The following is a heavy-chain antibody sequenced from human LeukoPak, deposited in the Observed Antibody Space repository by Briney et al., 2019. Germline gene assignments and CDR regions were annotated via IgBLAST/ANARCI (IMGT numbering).Heavy chain of an antibody. J-gene: IGHJ4*02. V-gene: IGHV3-30*03. CDR2: ISYDGSNK. D-gene: IGHD2-2*01. CDR3: ARPPGYCSSTSCHFDY. CDR1: GFTFSSYG. Sequence: GGSLRLSCAASGFTFSSYGMHWVRQAPGKGLEWVAVISYDGSNKYYADSVKGRFTISRDNSKNTLYLQMNSLRAEDTAVYYCARPPGYCSSTSCHFDYWGQGTLVTVSS.